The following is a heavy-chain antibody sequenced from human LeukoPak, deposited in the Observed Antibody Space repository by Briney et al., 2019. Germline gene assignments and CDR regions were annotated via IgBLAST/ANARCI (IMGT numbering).Heavy chain of an antibody. D-gene: IGHD6-13*01. V-gene: IGHV4-4*07. CDR1: GGSISSYY. Sequence: SETLSLTCTVSGGSISSYYWSWIRQPAGKGLEWIGRIYTSGSTNYNPSLKSRVTISVDTSKNQFSLKLSSVTAADTAVYYCARGSSSSEYFQHWGQGTLVTVSS. CDR2: IYTSGST. J-gene: IGHJ1*01. CDR3: ARGSSSSEYFQH.